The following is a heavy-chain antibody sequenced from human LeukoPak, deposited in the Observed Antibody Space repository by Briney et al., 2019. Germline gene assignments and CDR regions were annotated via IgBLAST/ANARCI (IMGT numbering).Heavy chain of an antibody. D-gene: IGHD3-10*01. CDR3: ASDRGDYGMDV. Sequence: PGGSLRLSCAASGFTFSSYWMSWVRQAPGKGLEWVANIKQDGSEKYYVDSVKGRFTISRNNAKNSLYLQMNSLRAEDTAVYYCASDRGDYGMDVWGQGTTVTVSS. J-gene: IGHJ6*02. V-gene: IGHV3-7*03. CDR1: GFTFSSYW. CDR2: IKQDGSEK.